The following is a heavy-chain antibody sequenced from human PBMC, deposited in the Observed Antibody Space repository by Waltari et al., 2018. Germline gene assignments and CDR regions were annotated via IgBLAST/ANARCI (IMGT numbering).Heavy chain of an antibody. CDR2: VWYDGTNK. V-gene: IGHV3-33*06. Sequence: QVQLVESGGGVVQPGRSLRLSCAGSGFTFSGYGMHWVRQAPGKGLEWVAVVWYDGTNKYYADSVKGRFTISRDNSKNTLNLQMNSLRVEDTAVYYCAKGRSYDSSGYYYGDWGQGTLVTVSS. CDR3: AKGRSYDSSGYYYGD. D-gene: IGHD3-22*01. CDR1: GFTFSGYG. J-gene: IGHJ4*02.